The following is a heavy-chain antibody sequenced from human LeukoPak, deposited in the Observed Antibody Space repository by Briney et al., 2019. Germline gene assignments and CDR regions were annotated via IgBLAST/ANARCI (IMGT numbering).Heavy chain of an antibody. CDR2: IFYSGST. J-gene: IGHJ4*02. D-gene: IGHD1-26*01. Sequence: PSETLSLTCTVSGGSMNNYYWNWIRQPPGKGLEWIGSIFYSGSTYYNASLQSRVTISIDTSKNQFSLRLNSVTAADTAMYYCAKSGGYGLIDYWGQGTRVTVSS. V-gene: IGHV4-59*04. CDR3: AKSGGYGLIDY. CDR1: GGSMNNYY.